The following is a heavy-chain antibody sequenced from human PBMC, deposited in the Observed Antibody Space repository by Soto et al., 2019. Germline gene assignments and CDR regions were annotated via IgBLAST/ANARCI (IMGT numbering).Heavy chain of an antibody. V-gene: IGHV1-69*13. D-gene: IGHD5-18*01. Sequence: GASVKVSCKASGGTFSSYAISWVRQAPGQGLEWKGRIIPIFGKANYAQKFQGRVTITADESTSTAYMELSSLRSEDTAVYYCAFGYSYGAFDYWGQGTLVTVSS. CDR3: AFGYSYGAFDY. CDR2: IIPIFGKA. CDR1: GGTFSSYA. J-gene: IGHJ4*02.